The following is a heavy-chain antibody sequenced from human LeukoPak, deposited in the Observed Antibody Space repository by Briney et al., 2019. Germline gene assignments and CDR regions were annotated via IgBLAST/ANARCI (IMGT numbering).Heavy chain of an antibody. D-gene: IGHD2-2*02. CDR1: GYTLTCYY. J-gene: IGHJ4*02. V-gene: IGHV1-2*06. CDR2: INPNSGGT. Sequence: GASVKVSCKASGYTLTCYYMHWVRQAPGQGLEWMGRINPNSGGTNYAQKLQGRVAMTTDTSTSTAYMELRSLRPDDTAVYYCARDVGYCSSTSCYTTILDYWGQGTLVTVSS. CDR3: ARDVGYCSSTSCYTTILDY.